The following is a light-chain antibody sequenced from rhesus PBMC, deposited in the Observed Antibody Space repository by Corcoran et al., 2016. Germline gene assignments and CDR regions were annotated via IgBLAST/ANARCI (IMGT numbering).Light chain of an antibody. CDR2: EVS. CDR1: SSDIGGYNY. Sequence: QAALTQPRSVSGSPGQSVTISCTGTSSDIGGYNYVSWYQQHPGTAPKLMIYEVSKRPSGVPDRFSGSKSGNTASLTISGLQAEDEADYYCSSYAGSNTFVLFGGGTRRTVL. V-gene: IGLV2-32*02. J-gene: IGLJ3*01. CDR3: SSYAGSNTFVL.